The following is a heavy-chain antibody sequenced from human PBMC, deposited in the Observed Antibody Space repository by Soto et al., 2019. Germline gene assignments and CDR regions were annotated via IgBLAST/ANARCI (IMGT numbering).Heavy chain of an antibody. CDR3: ASLAVATRRGYYGMDV. Sequence: EVQLVQSGAEEQKPGESLRISCKGSGYSFTSYWISWVRKMPGKGLEWMWRIDPSDSYTNYSPSFKGHLTISADKSISTAYLQWSNLKASDNAMYYCASLAVATRRGYYGMDVWGQGTTVTVSS. J-gene: IGHJ6*02. CDR1: GYSFTSYW. D-gene: IGHD6-19*01. CDR2: IDPSDSYT. V-gene: IGHV5-10-1*01.